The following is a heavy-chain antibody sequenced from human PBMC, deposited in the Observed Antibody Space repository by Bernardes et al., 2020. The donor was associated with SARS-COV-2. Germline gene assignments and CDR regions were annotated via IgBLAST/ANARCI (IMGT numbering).Heavy chain of an antibody. CDR3: ARVGVETSPLDY. V-gene: IGHV4-31*03. CDR2: IFYSGSP. Sequence: SEPLYLTCTVSDDSISNAAYFWSWIRQYPGKDLEWIGSIFYSGSPYYYNPSLKRRLTMSIDRSKNQFSLNLTSVTAADTAVYYCARVGVETSPLDYWGQGTLVTVSS. D-gene: IGHD2-2*01. J-gene: IGHJ4*02. CDR1: DDSISNAAYF.